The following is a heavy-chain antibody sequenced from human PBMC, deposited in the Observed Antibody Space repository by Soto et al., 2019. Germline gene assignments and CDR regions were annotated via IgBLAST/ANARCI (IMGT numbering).Heavy chain of an antibody. J-gene: IGHJ6*02. CDR3: ARHPGHCSGSNCYGYYTMDV. Sequence: SETLSLTCAVYGGSFSGYYWTWIRQPPGTGLVWIGEINHSGSTNYNPSLKSRVPISVDTSKNQFSLKLTSVTAADTAVYYCARHPGHCSGSNCYGYYTMDVWGQGTTVTVSS. CDR2: INHSGST. V-gene: IGHV4-34*01. CDR1: GGSFSGYY. D-gene: IGHD2-2*01.